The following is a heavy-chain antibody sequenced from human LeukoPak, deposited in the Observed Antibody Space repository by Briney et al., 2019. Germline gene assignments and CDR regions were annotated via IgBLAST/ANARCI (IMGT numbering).Heavy chain of an antibody. CDR1: GYTFTSYD. Sequence: ASVKVSCKASGYTFTSYDINWVRQATGQGLEWMGWMNPNSGHTGYAQKFQGRVTMTRNTSISTAYMELSSLRSEDTAVYYCARSKIAARRPLDYWGQGTLVTVSS. CDR2: MNPNSGHT. D-gene: IGHD6-6*01. V-gene: IGHV1-8*01. CDR3: ARSKIAARRPLDY. J-gene: IGHJ4*02.